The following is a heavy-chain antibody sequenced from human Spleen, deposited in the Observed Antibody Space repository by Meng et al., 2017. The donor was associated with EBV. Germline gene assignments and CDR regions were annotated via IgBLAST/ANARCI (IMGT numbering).Heavy chain of an antibody. CDR1: GYTFTNYD. D-gene: IGHD3-22*01. V-gene: IGHV1-18*01. CDR3: ARDRWDDGSDSSAYYVAY. J-gene: IGHJ4*02. CDR2: ISGYNGNT. Sequence: QVQLGQSGAEVKKPGASVKVSCKASGYTFTNYDISWVRQAPGQGLEWMGWISGYNGNTNYAQKLQGRVTMTTDTSTSTAYMELRSLRSDDTAVYYCARDRWDDGSDSSAYYVAYWGQGTLVTVSS.